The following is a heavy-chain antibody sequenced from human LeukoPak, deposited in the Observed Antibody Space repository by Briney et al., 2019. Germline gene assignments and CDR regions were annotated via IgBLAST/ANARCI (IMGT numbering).Heavy chain of an antibody. V-gene: IGHV3-23*01. CDR3: AKDPSYE. J-gene: IGHJ4*02. D-gene: IGHD3-22*01. Sequence: GGSLRLSCAASGFTFSNYAMSWVRQAPGKGLEWGSGISGGGGGTTSYADSVKGRFTISRDNSKNTLFLQMNSLSADDTAVYYCAKDPSYEWGQGTLVTVSS. CDR2: ISGGGGGT. CDR1: GFTFSNYA.